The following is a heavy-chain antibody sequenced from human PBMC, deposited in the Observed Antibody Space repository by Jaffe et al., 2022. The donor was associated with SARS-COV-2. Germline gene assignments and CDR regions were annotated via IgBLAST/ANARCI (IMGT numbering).Heavy chain of an antibody. V-gene: IGHV3-74*01. Sequence: EVQLAESGGGLVQPGGSLRLSCVASGFTFSDSWMHWVRQGPGKGLVWVSQINTDGTTTTYADSVKGRFTISRDNAKNTLYLQMNSLRAEDTAVYFCVRLLSDWGQGTLLTVSS. J-gene: IGHJ4*02. CDR1: GFTFSDSW. CDR3: VRLLSD. CDR2: INTDGTTT.